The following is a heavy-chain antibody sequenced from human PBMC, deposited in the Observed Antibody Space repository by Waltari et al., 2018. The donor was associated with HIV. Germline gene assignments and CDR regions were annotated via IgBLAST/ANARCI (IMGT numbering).Heavy chain of an antibody. Sequence: EVQLVQSGAEVKKPGESLKISCKGSGYSFTSYWIGWVRQMPGKGLEWMGIIYPGDSDTKYSPSFQGQVTISADKSISTAYLQWSSLKASDTAMYYCARHKGLGYYDSSGYPYYYSDMDVWGQGTTVTVSS. CDR3: ARHKGLGYYDSSGYPYYYSDMDV. D-gene: IGHD3-22*01. CDR2: IYPGDSDT. V-gene: IGHV5-51*01. J-gene: IGHJ6*02. CDR1: GYSFTSYW.